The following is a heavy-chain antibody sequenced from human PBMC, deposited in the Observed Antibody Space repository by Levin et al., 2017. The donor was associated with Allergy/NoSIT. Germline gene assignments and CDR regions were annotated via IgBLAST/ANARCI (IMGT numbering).Heavy chain of an antibody. J-gene: IGHJ4*02. CDR1: GFTFSTYW. CDR2: IRQDGSEK. Sequence: GGSLRLSCAASGFTFSTYWMSWVRQAPGKGLEWVANIRQDGSEKYYVDSLKGRFTISRDNAKNSLNLQMNSLRAEDTAVYYCARDAPGRWLQHASGEFDYWGQGTLVTVSS. V-gene: IGHV3-7*01. D-gene: IGHD5-24*01. CDR3: ARDAPGRWLQHASGEFDY.